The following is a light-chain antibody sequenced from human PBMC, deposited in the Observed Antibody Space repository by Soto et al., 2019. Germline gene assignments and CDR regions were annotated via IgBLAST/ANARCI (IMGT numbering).Light chain of an antibody. CDR3: ATWDASLNGPV. V-gene: IGLV1-44*01. CDR2: IDN. Sequence: QSVLTQPPSASGTPGQRVTISCSGSTSNIGRTTVNWYQQLPGTAPKLLIYIDNQRPSGVPERFSGSKSGTSASLAIAGLQSEDEAIYYFATWDASLNGPVFGGGTKLTVL. J-gene: IGLJ2*01. CDR1: TSNIGRTT.